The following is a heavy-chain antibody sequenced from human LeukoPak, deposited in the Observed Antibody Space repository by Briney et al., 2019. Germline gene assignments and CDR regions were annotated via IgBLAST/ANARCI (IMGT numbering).Heavy chain of an antibody. CDR1: GGSISSSSYY. CDR3: ARDRSRWFDP. J-gene: IGHJ5*02. D-gene: IGHD3-10*01. Sequence: SETLSLTCTVSGGSISSSSYYWGWIRQPPGKGLEWIGSIYYSGSTYYNPSLKSRVTISVDTSKNQFSLKLSSVTAADTAVYYCARDRSRWFDPWGQGTLVTVSS. CDR2: IYYSGST. V-gene: IGHV4-39*07.